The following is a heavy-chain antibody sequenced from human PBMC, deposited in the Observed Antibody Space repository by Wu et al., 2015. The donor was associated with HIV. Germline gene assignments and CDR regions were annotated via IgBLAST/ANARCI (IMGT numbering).Heavy chain of an antibody. CDR3: ARDSYGYSYGQGVNWFDP. CDR1: GGTFSTYA. Sequence: QVQLVQSGAEVKKPGSSVTVSCEASGGTFSTYAISWVRQAPGQGPEWMGRIIPVFDTTNYAQKFQGRVTITAAESRNTVYMEMSSLRSEDTAVYYCARDSYGYSYGQGVNWFDPWGQGTLVTVSS. V-gene: IGHV1-69*13. D-gene: IGHD5-18*01. CDR2: IIPVFDTT. J-gene: IGHJ5*02.